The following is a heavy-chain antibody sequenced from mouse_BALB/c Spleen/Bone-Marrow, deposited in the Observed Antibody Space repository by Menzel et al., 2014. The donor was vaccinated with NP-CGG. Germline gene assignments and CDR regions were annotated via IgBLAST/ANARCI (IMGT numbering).Heavy chain of an antibody. Sequence: VQLVESGPGLVAPSQSLSITCTVSGFSLTGYGVSWVRQPPGKGLEWLGMIWGDGSTDYNSALKSRLGISKDNSKSQVFLKMNSLQTDDTARYYCARDSFLITRALDYWGQGTSVTVSS. CDR3: ARDSFLITRALDY. CDR2: IWGDGST. D-gene: IGHD2-4*01. J-gene: IGHJ4*01. CDR1: GFSLTGYG. V-gene: IGHV2-6-7*01.